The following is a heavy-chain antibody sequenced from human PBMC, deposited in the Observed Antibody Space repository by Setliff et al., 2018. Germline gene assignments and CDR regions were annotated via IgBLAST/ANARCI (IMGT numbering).Heavy chain of an antibody. D-gene: IGHD6-13*01. CDR3: ARDRVANPSSWPYYFDY. CDR1: GFTFSNYG. J-gene: IGHJ4*02. V-gene: IGHV3-30*19. CDR2: ISYDGSNK. Sequence: PGGSLRLSCVASGFTFSNYGMHWVRQAPGKGLEWVALISYDGSNKYYADSVKGRFTISRDNSKNTLYLQMNSLRAEDTAVYYCARDRVANPSSWPYYFDYWGQGTLVTVSS.